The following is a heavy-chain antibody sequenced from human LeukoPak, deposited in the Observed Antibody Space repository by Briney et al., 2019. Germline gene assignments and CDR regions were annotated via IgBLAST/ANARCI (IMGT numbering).Heavy chain of an antibody. J-gene: IGHJ3*02. D-gene: IGHD4-11*01. Sequence: SETLSLTCAVYGGSFSGYYWSWIRQPPGKGLEWIGEINHSGSTYYNPSLKSRVTISVDRSKNQFSLKLSSVTAADTAVYYCARKDVVTSAFDIWGQGTMVTVSS. CDR2: INHSGST. CDR3: ARKDVVTSAFDI. CDR1: GGSFSGYY. V-gene: IGHV4-34*01.